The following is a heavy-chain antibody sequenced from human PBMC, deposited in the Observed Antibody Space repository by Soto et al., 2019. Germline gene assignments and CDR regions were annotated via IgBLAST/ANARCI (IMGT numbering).Heavy chain of an antibody. J-gene: IGHJ6*02. V-gene: IGHV3-53*01. Sequence: PGGSLRLSCAASGFTVSSNYMSWVRQAPGKGLEWVSVIYSGGSTYYAGSVRGRFTISRDNSKNTLYLQMKSLRAEDTAVYYCARDPPATRHGMDVWGQGTTVTVSS. CDR1: GFTVSSNY. CDR3: ARDPPATRHGMDV. CDR2: IYSGGST.